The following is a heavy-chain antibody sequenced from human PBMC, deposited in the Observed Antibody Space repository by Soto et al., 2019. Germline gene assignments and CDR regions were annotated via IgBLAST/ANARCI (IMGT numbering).Heavy chain of an antibody. V-gene: IGHV4-59*08. CDR1: GGSISSYY. D-gene: IGHD4-17*01. CDR2: FYYSGSP. CDR3: ARGVVTTGYYYCCMDV. Sequence: QVQLQESGPGLVKPSETLSLTCTVSGGSISSYYWSWIRQPPGKGLEWIGYFYYSGSPNYNPSLKSIVNISVEPSKNLFSLKLSSVTAADAAVYYCARGVVTTGYYYCCMDVWGKGTTVTVSS. J-gene: IGHJ6*03.